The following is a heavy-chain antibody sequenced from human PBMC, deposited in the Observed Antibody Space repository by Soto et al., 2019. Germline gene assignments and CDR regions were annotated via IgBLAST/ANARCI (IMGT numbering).Heavy chain of an antibody. D-gene: IGHD3-3*01. J-gene: IGHJ5*02. CDR1: GGSISSYY. Sequence: SETLSLTCTVSGGSISSYYWSWIRQPPGKGLEWIGYIYYSGSTNYNPSLKSRVTISVDTSKNQFSLKLSSVTAADTAVYYCARGDDFWSGTPSVWFDPWGQGTLVT. CDR3: ARGDDFWSGTPSVWFDP. CDR2: IYYSGST. V-gene: IGHV4-59*01.